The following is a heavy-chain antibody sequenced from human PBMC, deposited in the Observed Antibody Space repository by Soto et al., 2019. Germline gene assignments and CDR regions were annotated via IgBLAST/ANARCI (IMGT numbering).Heavy chain of an antibody. Sequence: SETLSLTCSFSYDSMKNYYWRWLQQPPRKELKWIAYINYSWNTNYTPSLKSRVSISVDTSKNQFSLRLNILTAADTAIYYCARGAGWWDYWGQGILVTVSS. CDR2: INYSWNT. CDR1: YDSMKNYY. J-gene: IGHJ4*02. CDR3: ARGAGWWDY. V-gene: IGHV4-59*01. D-gene: IGHD2-15*01.